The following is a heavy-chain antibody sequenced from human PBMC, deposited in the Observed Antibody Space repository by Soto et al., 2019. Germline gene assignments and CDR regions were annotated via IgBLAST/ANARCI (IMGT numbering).Heavy chain of an antibody. CDR1: GYSFSRYW. CDR2: IYPGDSDI. Sequence: GESLKISCKGSGYSFSRYWIGWVRQMPGKGLEWMGIIYPGDSDIRYSPSFQGQVTISADTSISTAYLQWSSLKASDTAIYYCARRRGSGSDYYYNYGMGVGGQGTTVTVSS. J-gene: IGHJ6*02. CDR3: ARRRGSGSDYYYNYGMGV. D-gene: IGHD1-26*01. V-gene: IGHV5-51*01.